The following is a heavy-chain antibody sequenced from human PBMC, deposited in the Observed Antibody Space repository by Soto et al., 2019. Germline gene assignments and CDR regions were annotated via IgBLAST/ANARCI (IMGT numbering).Heavy chain of an antibody. CDR3: ARDDVVVVADGGLYYYYYGMDV. J-gene: IGHJ6*02. CDR1: GGTLSSYA. Sequence: ASVKVSCKASGGTLSSYAISWVRQAPGQGLEWMGGIIPIFGTANYAQKFKGRVTITADESTSTAYMEMSSLRSEDTAVYYCARDDVVVVADGGLYYYYYGMDVWGQGTTVTVSS. V-gene: IGHV1-69*13. CDR2: IIPIFGTA. D-gene: IGHD2-15*01.